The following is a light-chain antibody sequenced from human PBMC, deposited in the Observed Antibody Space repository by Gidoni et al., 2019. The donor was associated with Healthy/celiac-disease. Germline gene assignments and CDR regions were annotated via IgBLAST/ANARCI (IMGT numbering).Light chain of an antibody. Sequence: YVLPQPPSVSVAPGKTARITGRGNNIGSKSVHWYQQKPGPAPVLVIYYDSDRPSGIPERFSGSNSGNTATLTISRVEAGDEADYYCQVWDSSSDHVVFGGGTKLTVL. CDR3: QVWDSSSDHVV. J-gene: IGLJ2*01. V-gene: IGLV3-21*04. CDR1: NIGSKS. CDR2: YDS.